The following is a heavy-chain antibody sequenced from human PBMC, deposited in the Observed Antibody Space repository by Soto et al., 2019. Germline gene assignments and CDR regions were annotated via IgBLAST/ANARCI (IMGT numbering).Heavy chain of an antibody. CDR3: ARALPWDSSGYYISWFDP. J-gene: IGHJ5*02. CDR1: GGTFSSYA. D-gene: IGHD3-22*01. CDR2: IIPIFGTA. Sequence: GASVKVSCKASGGTFSSYAISWVRQAPGQGLEWMGGIIPIFGTANYAQKFQGRVTITADESTSTAYMELSSLRSEDTAVYYCARALPWDSSGYYISWFDPWGQGTLVTVSS. V-gene: IGHV1-69*13.